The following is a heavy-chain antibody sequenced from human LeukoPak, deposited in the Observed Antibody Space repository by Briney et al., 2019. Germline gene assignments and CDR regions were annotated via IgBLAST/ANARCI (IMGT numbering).Heavy chain of an antibody. J-gene: IGHJ4*02. Sequence: ASVKLSCKASGYTFTSYGISWVRQAPGQGIEWMGWISAYNGNANYTQKLQGSLTMTTNTSTSTAYMELRSLRSADTAVYYCARDLVGLRLGELSLSDYWGQGTLVTVSS. D-gene: IGHD3-16*02. CDR2: ISAYNGNA. CDR1: GYTFTSYG. CDR3: ARDLVGLRLGELSLSDY. V-gene: IGHV1-18*01.